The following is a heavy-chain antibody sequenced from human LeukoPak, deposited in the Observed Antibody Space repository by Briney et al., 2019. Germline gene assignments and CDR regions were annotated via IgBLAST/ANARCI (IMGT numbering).Heavy chain of an antibody. CDR1: GGSFSGYY. V-gene: IGHV4-34*01. Sequence: SETLSLTCAVYGGSFSGYYWSWIRQPPGKGLEWIGEINHSGSTNYNPSLKSRVTISVDTSKNQFSLKLSSVAAADTAVYYCARPASSRMYNVGGRASFDYWGQGTLVTVSS. CDR3: ARPASSRMYNVGGRASFDY. D-gene: IGHD1-14*01. CDR2: INHSGST. J-gene: IGHJ4*02.